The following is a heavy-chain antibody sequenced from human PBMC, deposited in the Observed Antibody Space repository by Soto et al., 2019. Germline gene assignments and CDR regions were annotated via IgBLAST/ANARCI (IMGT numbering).Heavy chain of an antibody. CDR3: AKASGSSPLYFDY. D-gene: IGHD6-6*01. V-gene: IGHV3-33*06. Sequence: QPGGSLRLSCAASGFTFSHYGMHWVRQAPGKGLEWVAVIWDDGTNKYYADSVKGRFTISRDNSKNTLYLQMNSLRADDTAVYSCAKASGSSPLYFDYWGQGTLGTVSA. CDR2: IWDDGTNK. CDR1: GFTFSHYG. J-gene: IGHJ4*02.